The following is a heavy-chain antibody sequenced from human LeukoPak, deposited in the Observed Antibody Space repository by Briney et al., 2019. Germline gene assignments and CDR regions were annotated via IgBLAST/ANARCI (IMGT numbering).Heavy chain of an antibody. CDR2: ISYDGSNK. CDR1: GFTFSSYA. D-gene: IGHD3-3*01. CDR3: ARDGLTYYDFWSGYFFHDY. V-gene: IGHV3-30-3*01. J-gene: IGHJ4*02. Sequence: GGSLRLSRAASGFTFSSYAMHWVRQAPGKGLEWVAVISYDGSNKYYADSVKGRFTISRDNSKNTLYLQMNSLRAEDTAVYYCARDGLTYYDFWSGYFFHDYWGQGTLVTVSS.